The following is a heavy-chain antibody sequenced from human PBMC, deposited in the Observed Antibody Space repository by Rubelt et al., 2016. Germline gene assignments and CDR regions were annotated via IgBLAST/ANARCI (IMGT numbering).Heavy chain of an antibody. Sequence: GESGGGLVQPGRSLRLSCTASGFTFGDYTMSWFRQAPGKGLEWVGFIRSKAYGGTTEDAASVKGRFTISRDDTKSIAYVQMNSLKTEDSAVYYCTRVAAGGIRGVDYWGQGNLVTVSS. J-gene: IGHJ4*02. CDR2: IRSKAYGGTT. CDR1: GFTFGDYT. CDR3: TRVAAGGIRGVDY. D-gene: IGHD6-13*01. V-gene: IGHV3-49*03.